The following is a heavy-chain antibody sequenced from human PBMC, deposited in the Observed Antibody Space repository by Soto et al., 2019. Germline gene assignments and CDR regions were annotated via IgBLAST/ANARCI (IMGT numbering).Heavy chain of an antibody. CDR2: IRSKANSYAT. J-gene: IGHJ4*02. Sequence: GGSLRLSCAASGFTFSGSAMHWVRQASGKGLEWVGRIRSKANSYATAYAASVKGRFTISRDDSKNTAYLQMNSLKTAAAAVYSCTITIFGVVSPDYWGQGTLVTVSS. CDR3: TITIFGVVSPDY. V-gene: IGHV3-73*01. CDR1: GFTFSGSA. D-gene: IGHD3-3*01.